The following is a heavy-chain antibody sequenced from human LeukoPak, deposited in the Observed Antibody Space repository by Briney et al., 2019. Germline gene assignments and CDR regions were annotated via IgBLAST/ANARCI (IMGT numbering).Heavy chain of an antibody. Sequence: PSETLSLTCTVSGGSLSNYYWNWIRQPPGKGLEWIGYIYYSGSTNYNPSLKSRVTISVDTSKNQFSLKLSSVTAADTAVYYCARASAWFGELLYPFDYWGQGTLVTVSS. D-gene: IGHD3-10*01. V-gene: IGHV4-59*08. CDR3: ARASAWFGELLYPFDY. J-gene: IGHJ4*02. CDR1: GGSLSNYY. CDR2: IYYSGST.